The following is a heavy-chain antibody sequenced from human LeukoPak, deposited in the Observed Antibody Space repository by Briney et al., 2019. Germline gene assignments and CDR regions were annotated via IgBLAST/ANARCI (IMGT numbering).Heavy chain of an antibody. J-gene: IGHJ6*02. CDR2: MNPNSGNT. CDR1: GYTFTSYD. Sequence: ASVKVSCKASGYTFTSYDINWVRQATGQGLEWMGWMNPNSGNTGYAQKFQGRVTMTRNTSISTAYMELSSLRSEDTAVYYCARGLQAYRVHGMDVWGQGTTVTVSS. D-gene: IGHD2-21*01. CDR3: ARGLQAYRVHGMDV. V-gene: IGHV1-8*01.